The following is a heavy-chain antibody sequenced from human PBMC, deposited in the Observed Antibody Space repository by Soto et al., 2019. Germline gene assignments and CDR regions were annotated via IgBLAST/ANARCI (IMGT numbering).Heavy chain of an antibody. J-gene: IGHJ4*02. V-gene: IGHV3-53*04. CDR3: ARDLGSGSYFARFS. D-gene: IGHD1-26*01. CDR1: GGSISSPNFY. CDR2: IYSGGST. Sequence: ETLSLTCTVSGGSISSPNFYWSWIRQHPGKGLEWVSVIYSGGSTYYADSVKGRFTISRHNSKNTLYLQMNSLRAEDTAVYYCARDLGSGSYFARFSWGQGTLVTVSS.